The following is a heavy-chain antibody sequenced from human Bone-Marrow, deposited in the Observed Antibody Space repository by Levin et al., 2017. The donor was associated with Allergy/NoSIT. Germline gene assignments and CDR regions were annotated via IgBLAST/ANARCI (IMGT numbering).Heavy chain of an antibody. CDR3: EHNTHMGRAFDI. J-gene: IGHJ3*02. CDR2: IYWDDDK. V-gene: IGHV2-5*02. Sequence: SGPTLVKPTQTLTLTCSFSGFSLRSSGVGVGWIRQAPGKALEWLALIYWDDDKRYSPSLRSRLTITKATSKNQVVLTMTNMDPVDTATYFCEHNTHMGRAFDIWGQGTMVTVSS. D-gene: IGHD2-21*01. CDR1: GFSLRSSGVG.